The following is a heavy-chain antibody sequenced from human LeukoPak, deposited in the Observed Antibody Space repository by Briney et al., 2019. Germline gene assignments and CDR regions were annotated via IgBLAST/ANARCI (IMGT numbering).Heavy chain of an antibody. D-gene: IGHD3-10*01. J-gene: IGHJ4*02. CDR3: AATNYFYGSGSFHKRDS. CDR2: VDHSGRT. V-gene: IGHV4-34*01. Sequence: SETLSLTCGVYGDSFDNYYWNWIRKFPEKRLEWIGEVDHSGRTTYSPSLQGRVTISVDTSKSQFPLKLNSVTAADTAVYFCAATNYFYGSGSFHKRDSWGQGTLVTVSS. CDR1: GDSFDNYY.